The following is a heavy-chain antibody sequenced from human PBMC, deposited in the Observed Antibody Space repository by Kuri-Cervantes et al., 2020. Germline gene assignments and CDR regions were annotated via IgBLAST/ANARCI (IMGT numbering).Heavy chain of an antibody. J-gene: IGHJ6*02. D-gene: IGHD4-17*01. CDR3: ARMTTVTRDGYYYYGMDV. CDR1: GGSISSHY. V-gene: IGHV4-59*11. CDR2: VYYSGST. Sequence: SETLSLTCTVSGGSISSHYWSWFRQPPGKGLEYIGYVYYSGSTNYNPSLKSRVTISVDTSRNQFSLKLDSVTAADTAVYYCARMTTVTRDGYYYYGMDVWGQGTTVTVSS.